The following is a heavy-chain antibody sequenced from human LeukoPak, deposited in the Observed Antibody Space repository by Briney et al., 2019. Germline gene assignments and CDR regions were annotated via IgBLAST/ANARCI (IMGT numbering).Heavy chain of an antibody. J-gene: IGHJ3*02. CDR2: IYHSGST. CDR1: GYSISSGYY. Sequence: ASETLSLTCTVSGYSISSGYYWGWIRQPPGKGLEWIGSIYHSGSTYYNPSLKSRVTISVDTSKNQFSLKLSSVTAADTAVYYCARDRELYSSSSPNAFDIWGQGTMVTVSS. D-gene: IGHD6-6*01. V-gene: IGHV4-38-2*02. CDR3: ARDRELYSSSSPNAFDI.